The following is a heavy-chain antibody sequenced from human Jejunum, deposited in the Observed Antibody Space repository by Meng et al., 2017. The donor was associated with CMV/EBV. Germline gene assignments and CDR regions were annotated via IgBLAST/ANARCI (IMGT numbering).Heavy chain of an antibody. Sequence: QVQLQESGPGLVKPSETLSLTCTVSGGSISSYFWSWIRQPPGKALEWIGYIYYSGSTNYNPSLKSRLTISVDTSKNRFSLKLSSVTAADTAVYYCARHSCSGGSCRIFDYWGQGTLVTVSS. CDR2: IYYSGST. D-gene: IGHD2-15*01. CDR1: GGSISSYF. J-gene: IGHJ4*02. V-gene: IGHV4-59*08. CDR3: ARHSCSGGSCRIFDY.